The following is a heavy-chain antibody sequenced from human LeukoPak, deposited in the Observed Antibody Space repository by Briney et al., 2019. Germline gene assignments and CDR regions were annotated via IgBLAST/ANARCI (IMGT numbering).Heavy chain of an antibody. CDR2: IDSDDDK. V-gene: IGHV2-70*01. CDR3: ARIRVSTMVWGVIGPYDY. Sequence: GSGPTLVNPTQTLTLTCTFFGFSLSTSGMCVSWIRQPPGKALEWLALIDSDDDKYYSTSLKTKLTISRDTSKYQVVLTMTNMDPVDTATYYCARIRVSTMVWGVIGPYDYWGQGTLVTVSS. D-gene: IGHD3-10*01. CDR1: GFSLSTSGMC. J-gene: IGHJ4*02.